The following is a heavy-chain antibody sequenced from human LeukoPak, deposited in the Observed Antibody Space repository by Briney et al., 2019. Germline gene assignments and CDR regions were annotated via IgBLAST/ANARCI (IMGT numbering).Heavy chain of an antibody. J-gene: IGHJ4*02. D-gene: IGHD6-6*01. CDR2: ISYDGSNK. Sequence: GGSLRLSCAASGFTFSSYGMHWVRQAPGKGLEWVAVISYDGSNKYYADSVKGRFTISRDNSKNTLYLQMNSLRAEDTAVYYCAKDSGVAAFDYWGQGTLVTVSS. CDR3: AKDSGVAAFDY. V-gene: IGHV3-30*18. CDR1: GFTFSSYG.